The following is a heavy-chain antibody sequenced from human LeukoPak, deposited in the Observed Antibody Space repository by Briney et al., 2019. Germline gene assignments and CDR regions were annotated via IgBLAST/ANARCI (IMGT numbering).Heavy chain of an antibody. D-gene: IGHD6-19*01. V-gene: IGHV3-30-3*01. J-gene: IGHJ4*02. Sequence: GGSLRLSCAASGFTFSSYAMHWVRQAPGKGLEWVAVISYDGSNKYYADTVKGRFTISRDNSNNTLYLQMNSLRAEDTAVYYCARESGAVAGTGIDYWGQGTLVTVSS. CDR1: GFTFSSYA. CDR2: ISYDGSNK. CDR3: ARESGAVAGTGIDY.